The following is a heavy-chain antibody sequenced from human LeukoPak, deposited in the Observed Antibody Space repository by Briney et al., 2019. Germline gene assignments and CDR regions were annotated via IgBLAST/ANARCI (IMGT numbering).Heavy chain of an antibody. J-gene: IGHJ4*02. CDR1: GYTXTGYY. Sequence: ASVKVSCKASGYTXTGYYVHWVRQAPGQGLEWMGWINPNSGDTNFAQKFQGRVTMTRDTSISTASMELTRLRSDDTAVYYCARLSDFSDSSGYPYYLDFWGQGTLVTVSS. CDR2: INPNSGDT. D-gene: IGHD3-22*01. CDR3: ARLSDFSDSSGYPYYLDF. V-gene: IGHV1-2*02.